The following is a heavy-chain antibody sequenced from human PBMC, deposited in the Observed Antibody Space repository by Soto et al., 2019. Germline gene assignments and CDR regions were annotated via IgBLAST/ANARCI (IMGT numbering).Heavy chain of an antibody. CDR1: GFTFSSYH. CDR3: ARDLMGYAMDV. D-gene: IGHD2-8*01. J-gene: IGHJ6*02. V-gene: IGHV3-48*03. Sequence: GGSLRLSCAASGFTFSSYHMDWVRQAPGKGLEWVSYISSASSAIYYADSVKGRFTISRDNAKNSLFLQMNSLRAEDTAVHYCARDLMGYAMDVWGQGTTVTVSS. CDR2: ISSASSAI.